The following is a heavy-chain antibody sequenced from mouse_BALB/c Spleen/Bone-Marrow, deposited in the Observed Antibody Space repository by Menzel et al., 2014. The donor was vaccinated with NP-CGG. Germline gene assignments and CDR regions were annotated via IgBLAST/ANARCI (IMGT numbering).Heavy chain of an antibody. D-gene: IGHD3-2*01. J-gene: IGHJ3*01. V-gene: IGHV10-1*02. CDR1: GFTFXTYA. Sequence: EVKLMESGGGLVQPKGSLKLSCAASGFTFXTYAMNWVRQAPGKGLEWVGRIRSKSNNYATYYADSVKDRFTISRDDTQSMLYLQMNNLKTEDTAMYYCVRRDSSGYWFAYWGQGTLVTVSA. CDR2: IRSKSNNYAT. CDR3: VRRDSSGYWFAY.